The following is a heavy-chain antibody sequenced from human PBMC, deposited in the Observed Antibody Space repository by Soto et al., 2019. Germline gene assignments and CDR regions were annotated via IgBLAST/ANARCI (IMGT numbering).Heavy chain of an antibody. V-gene: IGHV3-23*01. CDR2: ISGSGGST. Sequence: PGVSLRLSCAASGFTFSSYAMSWVRQAPGKGLEWVSAISGSGGSTYYADSVKGRFTISRDNSKNTLYLQMNSLRAEDTAVYYCAKDGPSAYYDSSGYPLFDCWGQGTLVTVSS. CDR1: GFTFSSYA. CDR3: AKDGPSAYYDSSGYPLFDC. J-gene: IGHJ4*02. D-gene: IGHD3-22*01.